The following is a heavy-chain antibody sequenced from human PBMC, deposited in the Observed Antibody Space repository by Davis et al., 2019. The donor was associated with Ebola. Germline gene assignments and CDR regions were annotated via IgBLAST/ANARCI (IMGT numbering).Heavy chain of an antibody. Sequence: SQTLSLTCAISGDSVSSNSGAWNWIRPSPSRGLEWLGRTYYRSKWHHEYAVSVRSRITINPDTSNNQFSLQLISVTPEDTAMYYCAREFSGGWRGGWLDPWGQGTLVTVSS. CDR2: TYYRSKWHH. CDR1: GDSVSSNSGA. CDR3: AREFSGGWRGGWLDP. V-gene: IGHV6-1*01. D-gene: IGHD5-12*01. J-gene: IGHJ5*02.